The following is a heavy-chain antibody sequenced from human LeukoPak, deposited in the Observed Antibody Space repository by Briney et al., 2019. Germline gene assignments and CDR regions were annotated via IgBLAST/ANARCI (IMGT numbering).Heavy chain of an antibody. V-gene: IGHV4-31*03. CDR1: GGSISSGGYY. CDR2: IYYSGNT. Sequence: SETLSLTCTVSGGSISSGGYYWSWIPQHPGKGLEGIGYIYYSGNTYYNPSLKSRVTISVDTSKNQFSLKLSSVTAADTAVYYCATGTTVTTFGFDPWGQGTLVTVSS. J-gene: IGHJ5*02. D-gene: IGHD4-17*01. CDR3: ATGTTVTTFGFDP.